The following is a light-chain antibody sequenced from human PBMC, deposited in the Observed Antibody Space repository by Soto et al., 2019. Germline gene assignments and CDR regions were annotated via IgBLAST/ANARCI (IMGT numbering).Light chain of an antibody. V-gene: IGLV4-69*01. Sequence: QLVLTQSPSASASLGASVKLTCTLSSGHSSYAIAWHQQQPEKGPRYLMKLNSDGSHNKGDGIPDRFSGSSSGAERYLTISSLQSEDEADYYCQTWGTGIQVFGGGTKL. CDR2: LNSDGSH. J-gene: IGLJ2*01. CDR1: SGHSSYA. CDR3: QTWGTGIQV.